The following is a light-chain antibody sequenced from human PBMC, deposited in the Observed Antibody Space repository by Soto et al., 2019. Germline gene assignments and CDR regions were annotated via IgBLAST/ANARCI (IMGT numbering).Light chain of an antibody. V-gene: IGLV2-14*01. CDR1: SSDVGGYDY. Sequence: QSVLTQPPSVSGSPGQSITISCTGTSSDVGGYDYVSWYQHHPGKAPKLMIYDVNNRPSGVSNRFSGSKSDNTASLTIYGLQAEDEADYYCSSYAKNNPYVFGTGTKLTVL. CDR3: SSYAKNNPYV. CDR2: DVN. J-gene: IGLJ1*01.